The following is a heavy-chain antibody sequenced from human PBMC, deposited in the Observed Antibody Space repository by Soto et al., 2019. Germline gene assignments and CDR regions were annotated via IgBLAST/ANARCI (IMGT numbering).Heavy chain of an antibody. CDR3: ARQSTGRYYYYGMDV. J-gene: IGHJ6*02. CDR1: GGSISSSSYY. CDR2: IYYSGST. V-gene: IGHV4-39*01. D-gene: IGHD2-8*02. Sequence: SETLSLTCTVSGGSISSSSYYWGWIRQPPGKGLEWIGSIYYSGSTYYNPSLKSRVTISVDTSKNQFSLKLSSVTAADTAVYYCARQSTGRYYYYGMDVWGQGTTVT.